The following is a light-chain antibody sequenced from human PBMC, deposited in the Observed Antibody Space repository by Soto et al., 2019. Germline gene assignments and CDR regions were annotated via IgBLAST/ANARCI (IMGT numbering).Light chain of an antibody. CDR3: STWNDGVFV. J-gene: IGLJ1*01. Sequence: QSALTQPPSASGTPGQRVTISCSGNTSNIGRSTVTWYQQFPGAAPKLLIYGNTQRPLGVPVRFSGSKSDTSASPAISGLQSEDEAGYYCSTWNDGVFVFGIGTKVPS. CDR1: TSNIGRST. CDR2: GNT. V-gene: IGLV1-44*01.